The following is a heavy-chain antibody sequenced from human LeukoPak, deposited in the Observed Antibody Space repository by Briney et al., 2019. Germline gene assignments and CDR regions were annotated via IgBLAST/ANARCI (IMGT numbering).Heavy chain of an antibody. D-gene: IGHD1-26*01. CDR2: MNHHGNT. J-gene: IGHJ4*02. V-gene: IGHV4-34*01. CDR3: ARRPLVGGIDS. Sequence: GSLRLSCAASGFTFSSYWMSWIRQPPGKGLEWIGEMNHHGNTNYNPSLKSRVTISVDTSKNQFSLRLSAVTAADTAVYYCARRPLVGGIDSWGQGALVTVSS. CDR1: GFTFSSYW.